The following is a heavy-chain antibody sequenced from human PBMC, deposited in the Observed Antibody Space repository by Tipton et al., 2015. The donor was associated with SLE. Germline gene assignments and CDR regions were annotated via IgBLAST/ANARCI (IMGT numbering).Heavy chain of an antibody. CDR3: ARSPGPAGEEDDFDI. Sequence: QVQLVQSGAEVTEPGASVKVSCKASGYTFTSYGISWVRQAPGQGLEWMGWISAYNGNTNYAQKLQGRVTMTTDTSTSTAYMELRSLRSDDTAVYYCARSPGPAGEEDDFDIWGQGTMVPVSS. CDR2: ISAYNGNT. CDR1: GYTFTSYG. J-gene: IGHJ3*02. V-gene: IGHV1-18*01. D-gene: IGHD3-16*01.